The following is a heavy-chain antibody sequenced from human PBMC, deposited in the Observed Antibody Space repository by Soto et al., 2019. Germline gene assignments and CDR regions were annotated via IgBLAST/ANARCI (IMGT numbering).Heavy chain of an antibody. V-gene: IGHV3-23*01. CDR2: ISGSGGRT. J-gene: IGHJ4*02. Sequence: GGSLRLSCAASGFTFSSYAMSWVRQAPGKGMEWVSAISGSGGRTYYADSVKGRFTISRDNSKNTLYLQMNSLRAEDTAFYYCAKTSDYSDSSGYPDYWGQGTLVTVSS. CDR3: AKTSDYSDSSGYPDY. D-gene: IGHD3-22*01. CDR1: GFTFSSYA.